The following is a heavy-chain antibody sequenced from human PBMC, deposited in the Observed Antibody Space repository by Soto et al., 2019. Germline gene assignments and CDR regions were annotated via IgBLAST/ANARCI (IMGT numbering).Heavy chain of an antibody. J-gene: IGHJ4*02. Sequence: SETLSLTCTVSGGSISSGDYYWSWIRQPPGKGLEWIGYIYYSGSTYYNPSLKSRVTISVDTSKNQFSLKLSSVTAADTAVYYCARVGVGYLVDYWGQGTLVTVYS. V-gene: IGHV4-30-4*01. CDR1: GGSISSGDYY. CDR2: IYYSGST. CDR3: ARVGVGYLVDY. D-gene: IGHD3-16*01.